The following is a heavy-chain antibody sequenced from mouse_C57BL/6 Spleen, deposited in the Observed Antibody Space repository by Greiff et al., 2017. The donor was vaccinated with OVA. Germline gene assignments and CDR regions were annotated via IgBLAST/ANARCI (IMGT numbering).Heavy chain of an antibody. J-gene: IGHJ3*01. CDR1: GYSITSGYY. CDR3: AREDLTGATWFAY. CDR2: ISYDGSN. D-gene: IGHD4-1*01. V-gene: IGHV3-6*01. Sequence: VQLKESGPGLVKPSQSLSLTCSVTGYSITSGYYWNWIRQFPGNKLEWMGYISYDGSNNYNPSLKNRISITRDTSKNQFFLKLNSVTTEDTATYYCAREDLTGATWFAYWGQGTLVTVSA.